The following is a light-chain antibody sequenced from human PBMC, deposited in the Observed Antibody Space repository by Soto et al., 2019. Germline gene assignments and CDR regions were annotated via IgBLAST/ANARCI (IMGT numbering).Light chain of an antibody. CDR3: LSFDSSLSVV. V-gene: IGLV1-40*01. CDR2: GNT. CDR1: SSNIGAGYD. Sequence: QSVLTQPASVSGAPGQRVTISCTGSSSNIGAGYDVHWYQQLPGRAPKLLIYGNTNRPSGVPDRFSGSKSGTSASLAITGLQAEDEAAYYCLSFDSSLSVVFGGGTKVTVL. J-gene: IGLJ2*01.